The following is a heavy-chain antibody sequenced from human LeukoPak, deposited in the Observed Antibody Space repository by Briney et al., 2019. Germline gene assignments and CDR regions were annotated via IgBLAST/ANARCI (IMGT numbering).Heavy chain of an antibody. Sequence: PGGSLRLSCAASGFTFSSYAMNWVRQAPGKGLEWVSAISGSGGSTYYADSVKGRFTISRDNSKNTLYLQMNSLRAEDTAVYYCAKYGFGVVPTTLDYWGQGTRVTVSS. CDR1: GFTFSSYA. CDR3: AKYGFGVVPTTLDY. V-gene: IGHV3-23*01. D-gene: IGHD3-3*01. J-gene: IGHJ4*02. CDR2: ISGSGGST.